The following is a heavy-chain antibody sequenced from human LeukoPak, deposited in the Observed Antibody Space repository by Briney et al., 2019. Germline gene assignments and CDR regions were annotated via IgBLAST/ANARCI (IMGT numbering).Heavy chain of an antibody. D-gene: IGHD4-17*01. V-gene: IGHV1-18*01. Sequence: GASVKVSCKASGYTFTSYGLSWVRQAPGQGLEWMGWISAYNANTNYAQKLQGRVSMTTDTSTSTAYMELSSLRSEDTAVYYCARGQHSMYGDYGALDPWGQGTLVTVSS. J-gene: IGHJ5*02. CDR3: ARGQHSMYGDYGALDP. CDR2: ISAYNANT. CDR1: GYTFTSYG.